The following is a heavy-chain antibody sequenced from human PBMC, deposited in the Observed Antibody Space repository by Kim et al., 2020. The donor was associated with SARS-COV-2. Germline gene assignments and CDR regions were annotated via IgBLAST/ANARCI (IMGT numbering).Heavy chain of an antibody. J-gene: IGHJ1*01. Sequence: ASVKVSCKASGYTFTNYYVHWVRQAPGQGLEWMGMINPSGGSTRYPQRFQGRITMTSDTSTSTVYMELSSLTSEDTAVYYCARARTTGMAVAGTGSEYWGQGTLVTVSS. D-gene: IGHD6-19*01. CDR1: GYTFTNYY. CDR2: INPSGGST. CDR3: ARARTTGMAVAGTGSEY. V-gene: IGHV1-46*01.